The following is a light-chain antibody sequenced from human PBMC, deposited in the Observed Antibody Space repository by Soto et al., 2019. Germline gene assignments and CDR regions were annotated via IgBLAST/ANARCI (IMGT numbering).Light chain of an antibody. V-gene: IGLV2-14*01. J-gene: IGLJ1*01. Sequence: QSALTQPASVSGSPGQSITISCTGTSRDVGGYNYVSWYQHHPGKAPKLMIYEVSNRPSGVSNRFSGSKSGNTASLTTSGLQAEDEADYYCSSYTSSSTYVFGTGTKLTVL. CDR2: EVS. CDR1: SRDVGGYNY. CDR3: SSYTSSSTYV.